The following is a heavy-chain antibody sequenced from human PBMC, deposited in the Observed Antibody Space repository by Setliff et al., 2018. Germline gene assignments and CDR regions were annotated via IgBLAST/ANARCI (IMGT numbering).Heavy chain of an antibody. Sequence: QPGGSLRLSCAASGFTFSSYAMHWVRQAPGKGLEWVAVISYDGINKYYADSVKGRFTISRDNSKNTLYLQMNSLRVEDTAVYYCARDGVPPLNYNSWSGNFEFWGQGTLVTVSS. CDR2: ISYDGINK. CDR3: ARDGVPPLNYNSWSGNFEF. CDR1: GFTFSSYA. J-gene: IGHJ4*02. D-gene: IGHD3-3*01. V-gene: IGHV3-30*01.